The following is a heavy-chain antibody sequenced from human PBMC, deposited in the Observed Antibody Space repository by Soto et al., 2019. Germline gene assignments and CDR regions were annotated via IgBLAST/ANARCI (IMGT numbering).Heavy chain of an antibody. D-gene: IGHD6-6*01. Sequence: SETLSLTCDVSGDFIGSGDYYWTWIRQPPGKGLEYIGYIYKTRKTYYNPSLKSRPLISLDTSKSQFFLRLTSVTAADTAMYYCARSLSSSSGYFDPWGQGTLVTVSS. CDR3: ARSLSSSSGYFDP. J-gene: IGHJ5*02. CDR1: GDFIGSGDYY. CDR2: IYKTRKT. V-gene: IGHV4-30-4*01.